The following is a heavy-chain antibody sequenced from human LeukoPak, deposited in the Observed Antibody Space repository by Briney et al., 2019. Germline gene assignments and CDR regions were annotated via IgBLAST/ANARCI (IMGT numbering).Heavy chain of an antibody. CDR3: ARGTFSWIDY. Sequence: GGSLRLSCAASGFTFSSSWMSWVRQAPGKGLEWVANIKQDGSEKYYVDSVKGRFTISRDNAKNSLYLQMNSLRAEDTAVYYCARGTFSWIDYWGQGTLVTVSS. CDR1: GFTFSSSW. J-gene: IGHJ4*02. V-gene: IGHV3-7*04. D-gene: IGHD2-15*01. CDR2: IKQDGSEK.